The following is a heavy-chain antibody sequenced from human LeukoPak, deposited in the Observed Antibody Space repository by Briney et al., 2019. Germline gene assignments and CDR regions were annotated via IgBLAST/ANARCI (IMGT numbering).Heavy chain of an antibody. V-gene: IGHV1-69*05. D-gene: IGHD3-22*01. J-gene: IGHJ3*02. CDR3: AREDSSGYYLSPFDI. Sequence: SVKVSCKASGGTFSRNVISWVRQAPGQGLEWMGGIMPIFGTPNYEPKFQGRVTITRSTSISTAYMELSSLRSEDTAVYYCAREDSSGYYLSPFDIWGQGTMVTVSS. CDR2: IMPIFGTP. CDR1: GGTFSRNV.